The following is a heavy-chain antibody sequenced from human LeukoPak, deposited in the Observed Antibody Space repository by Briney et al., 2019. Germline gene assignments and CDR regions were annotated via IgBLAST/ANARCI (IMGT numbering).Heavy chain of an antibody. J-gene: IGHJ6*03. V-gene: IGHV4-59*01. D-gene: IGHD5-18*01. Sequence: PSETLSLTCTISGDSINSYYWSWIRQPPGKGLEWIGYIYYSGSTNYNPSLKSRVTISVDTSKNQFSLKLSSVTAADTAVYYCARDSGPKDTAKRYMDVWGKGTTVTVSS. CDR3: ARDSGPKDTAKRYMDV. CDR1: GDSINSYY. CDR2: IYYSGST.